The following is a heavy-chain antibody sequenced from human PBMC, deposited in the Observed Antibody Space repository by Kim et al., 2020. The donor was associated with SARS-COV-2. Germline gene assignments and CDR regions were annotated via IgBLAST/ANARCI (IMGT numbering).Heavy chain of an antibody. V-gene: IGHV3-23*03. CDR3: VKDVDY. J-gene: IGHJ4*02. Sequence: TTYYADSEKGRFTISRDNSKNTRDLQMNSQRAEDTAVYYCVKDVDYWGQGTLVTVSS. CDR2: TT.